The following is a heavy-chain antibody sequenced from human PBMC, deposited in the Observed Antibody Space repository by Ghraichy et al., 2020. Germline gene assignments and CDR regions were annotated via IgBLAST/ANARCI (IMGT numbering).Heavy chain of an antibody. Sequence: VAVIWYDGSNKYYAYSVKGRFTISRNNSKNTVYVQMDSLRAEDTAVYYCARESSNSVRNTNYFDYWGLETIVTV. CDR3: ARESSNSVRNTNYFDY. CDR2: IWYDGSNK. D-gene: IGHD3-3*01. J-gene: IGHJ4*02. V-gene: IGHV3-33*01.